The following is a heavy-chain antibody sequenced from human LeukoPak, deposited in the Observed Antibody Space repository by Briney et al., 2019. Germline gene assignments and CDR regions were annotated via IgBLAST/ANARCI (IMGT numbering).Heavy chain of an antibody. D-gene: IGHD6-13*01. CDR1: GFTFSHYA. Sequence: GGSLRLSCAVSGFTFSHYAMSWVRQAPGKGLEWVGRIKSKTDGGTTDYAAPVKGRFTISRDDSKNTLYLQMNSLKTEDTAVYYCTTAGYSSSRRYFDYWGQGTLVTVSS. CDR2: IKSKTDGGTT. V-gene: IGHV3-15*01. J-gene: IGHJ4*02. CDR3: TTAGYSSSRRYFDY.